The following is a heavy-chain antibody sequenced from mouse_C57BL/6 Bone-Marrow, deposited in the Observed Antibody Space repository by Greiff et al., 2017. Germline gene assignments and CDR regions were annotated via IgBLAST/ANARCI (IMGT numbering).Heavy chain of an antibody. CDR3: ARDYDYDGAWFAY. CDR2: IDPSDSYT. Sequence: VQLQQPGAELVRPGTSVKLSCKASGYTFTSYWMHWVKQRPGQGLEWIGVIDPSDSYTNYNQKVKGKATLTVDTSSSTAYMQLSSMTSEDSAVYYCARDYDYDGAWFAYWGQGTLVTVSA. J-gene: IGHJ3*01. D-gene: IGHD2-4*01. CDR1: GYTFTSYW. V-gene: IGHV1-59*01.